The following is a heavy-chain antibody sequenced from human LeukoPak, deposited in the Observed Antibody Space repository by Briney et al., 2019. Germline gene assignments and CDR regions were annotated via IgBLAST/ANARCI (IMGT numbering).Heavy chain of an antibody. D-gene: IGHD7-27*01. Sequence: PSETLSLTCAVYGGSFSGYYWSWIRQPPGKGLEWIGEITHSRSTNYNPSLKSRVTVSVDTSKNQFFLKLSSVTAADTAVYYCARRPTWGVNWGQGTLVTVSS. CDR1: GGSFSGYY. J-gene: IGHJ4*02. CDR3: ARRPTWGVN. CDR2: ITHSRST. V-gene: IGHV4-34*01.